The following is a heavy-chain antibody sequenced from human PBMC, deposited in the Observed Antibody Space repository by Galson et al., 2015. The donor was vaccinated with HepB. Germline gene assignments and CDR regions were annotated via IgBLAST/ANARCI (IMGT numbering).Heavy chain of an antibody. Sequence: SLRLSCAASGFTFSSYAMHWVRQAPGKGLEWVALTSYTGSDKYYADSVMGRFTISRDNSKNTLYLQMDYLRVEDTAVYYCANTHYDFWSGYYAGGWAGDHWGQGTLVIVSS. CDR2: TSYTGSDK. J-gene: IGHJ4*02. CDR3: ANTHYDFWSGYYAGGWAGDH. V-gene: IGHV3-30-3*01. D-gene: IGHD3-3*01. CDR1: GFTFSSYA.